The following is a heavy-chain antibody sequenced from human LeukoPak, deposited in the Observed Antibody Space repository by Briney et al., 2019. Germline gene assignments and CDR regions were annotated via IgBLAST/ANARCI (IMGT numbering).Heavy chain of an antibody. Sequence: GGSLRLSCAASGFTFSSYSMNWVRQAPGKGLEWVSYISSSSSTIYYADSVKGRFTISRDNAKNSLYLQMNSLRVEDTATYYCAKVAHYYYGSESYYFFEHWGQGTPVTASS. CDR1: GFTFSSYS. CDR2: ISSSSSTI. D-gene: IGHD3-10*01. J-gene: IGHJ4*02. V-gene: IGHV3-48*04. CDR3: AKVAHYYYGSESYYFFEH.